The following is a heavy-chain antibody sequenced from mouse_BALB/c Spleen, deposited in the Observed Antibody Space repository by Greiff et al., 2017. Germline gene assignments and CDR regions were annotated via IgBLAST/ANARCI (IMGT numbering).Heavy chain of an antibody. J-gene: IGHJ2*01. CDR1: GFNIKDTY. CDR3: AQFITTVVADYFDY. V-gene: IGHV14-3*02. D-gene: IGHD1-1*01. CDR2: IDPANGNT. Sequence: VQLQQSGAELVKPGASVKLSCTASGFNIKDTYMHWVKQRPEQGPEWIGRIDPANGNTKYDPKFQGKATITADTSSNTAYLQLSSLTSEDTAVYYCAQFITTVVADYFDYWGQGTTLTVSS.